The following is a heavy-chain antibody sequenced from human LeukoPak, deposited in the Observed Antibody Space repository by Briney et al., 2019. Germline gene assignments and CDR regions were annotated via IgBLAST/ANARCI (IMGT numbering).Heavy chain of an antibody. D-gene: IGHD6-13*01. CDR1: GYTFSSYG. V-gene: IGHV1-18*01. J-gene: IGHJ5*02. CDR3: ARDDKSSTWSWFDP. Sequence: ASVKVSCKASGYTFSSYGISWVRQSPGQGLEWMGWVSGYNGNTHYAQKVQGRVTMTTDTPTSTAYMELTSLRSDDTAVYYCARDDKSSTWSWFDPWGQGTLVTVSS. CDR2: VSGYNGNT.